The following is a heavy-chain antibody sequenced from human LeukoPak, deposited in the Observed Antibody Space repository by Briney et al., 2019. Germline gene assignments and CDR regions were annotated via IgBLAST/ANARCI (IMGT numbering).Heavy chain of an antibody. CDR2: IYHSGST. J-gene: IGHJ4*02. CDR1: GGSISSGGYY. Sequence: SQTLSLTCTVSGGSISSGGYYWSWIRQPPGKGLEWIGYIYHSGSTYYNPSLKSRVTISVDRSKNQFSLKLSSVTAADTAVYYCARGGSGWSRGYFDYWGQGTLVTVSS. CDR3: ARGGSGWSRGYFDY. V-gene: IGHV4-30-2*01. D-gene: IGHD6-13*01.